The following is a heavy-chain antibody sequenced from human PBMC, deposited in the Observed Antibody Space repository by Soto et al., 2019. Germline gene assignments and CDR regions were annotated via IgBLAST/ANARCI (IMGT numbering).Heavy chain of an antibody. V-gene: IGHV3-23*01. CDR1: GFTFSSYA. Sequence: PGGSLRLACAASGFTFSSYAMSWVRQAPGKGLEWVSAISGSGGSTYYADSVKGRFTISRDNSKNTLYLQMNSLRAEDTAVYYCAKGEDFEPYYHYGMAVWGQGTTVTVSS. CDR3: AKGEDFEPYYHYGMAV. CDR2: ISGSGGST. J-gene: IGHJ6*02.